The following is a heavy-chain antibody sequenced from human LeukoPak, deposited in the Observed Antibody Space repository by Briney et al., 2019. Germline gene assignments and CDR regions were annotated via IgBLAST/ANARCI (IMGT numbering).Heavy chain of an antibody. CDR2: IYTSGST. V-gene: IGHV4-4*07. CDR1: GGSISSYY. CDR3: ASCSGLVRDYCYYMDV. Sequence: SSETLSLTCSVSGGSISSYYWSWIRQPAGKGLEWIGRIYTSGSTNYNPSLKSRVTISVDKSKNQFSLKLSSVTAADTAVYYCASCSGLVRDYCYYMDVWGKGTTVTVSS. D-gene: IGHD6-19*01. J-gene: IGHJ6*03.